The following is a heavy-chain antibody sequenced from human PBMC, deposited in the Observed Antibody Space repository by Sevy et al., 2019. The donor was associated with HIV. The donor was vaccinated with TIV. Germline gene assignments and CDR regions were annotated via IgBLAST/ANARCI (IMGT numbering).Heavy chain of an antibody. CDR1: GFTVSSNY. Sequence: GGSLRLSCAASGFTVSSNYMIWVRQAPGKGLEWVSIFYSECSKNYADSVKGRFTISRDNSKNTQYLQMNSLRAEDTAVYYCAIGSVSMVIAKDAFHIWGQGTMVTVSS. J-gene: IGHJ3*02. CDR2: FYSECSK. CDR3: AIGSVSMVIAKDAFHI. D-gene: IGHD2-21*01. V-gene: IGHV3-53*01.